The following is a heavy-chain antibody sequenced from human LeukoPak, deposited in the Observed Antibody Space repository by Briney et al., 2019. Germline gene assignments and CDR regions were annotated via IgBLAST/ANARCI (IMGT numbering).Heavy chain of an antibody. CDR2: IYYSGST. CDR3: ARDLRTVYRRENFSWFDP. J-gene: IGHJ5*02. D-gene: IGHD1-14*01. Sequence: SETLSLTCTVSGGSVNSGLFYWSWIRQAPGKGLEYIGYIYYSGSTYYNPSLRSRVIISLDTSRNQFSLKLSSVTSADTAVYYCARDLRTVYRRENFSWFDPWGQGTLVTVSS. CDR1: GGSVNSGLFY. V-gene: IGHV4-61*01.